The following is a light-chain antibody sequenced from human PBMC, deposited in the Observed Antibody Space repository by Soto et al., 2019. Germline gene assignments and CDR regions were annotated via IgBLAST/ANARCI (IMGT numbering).Light chain of an antibody. CDR3: CSYTSSSTLEV. V-gene: IGLV2-14*01. J-gene: IGLJ1*01. Sequence: QSALTQPASVSGSPGQSITISCTGTSSDVGGYNYVSWYQQHPGKAPKLMIYDVSKRPSGVSNRFSGSKSGNTASLTISGLQAEDEADYYCCSYTSSSTLEVFGTGTKVTVL. CDR2: DVS. CDR1: SSDVGGYNY.